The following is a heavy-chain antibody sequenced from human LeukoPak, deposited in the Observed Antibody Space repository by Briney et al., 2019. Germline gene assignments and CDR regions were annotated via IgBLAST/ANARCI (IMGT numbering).Heavy chain of an antibody. CDR3: ARGPLITMVREPSLGLDYNYGMDV. CDR1: GDSIRSTTYY. CDR2: IYYYSTAST. J-gene: IGHJ6*01. V-gene: IGHV4-39*07. D-gene: IGHD3-10*01. Sequence: SETLSLTCTVSGDSIRSTTYYWGWIRQPPGKGLEWIGSIYYYSTASTFYNPALKSGVTISVDTSKNQFSLKLRSVTAADTAVYYCARGPLITMVREPSLGLDYNYGMDVWGQGTTVTVSS.